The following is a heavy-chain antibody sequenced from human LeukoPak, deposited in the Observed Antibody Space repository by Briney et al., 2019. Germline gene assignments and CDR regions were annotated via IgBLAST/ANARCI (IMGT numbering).Heavy chain of an antibody. V-gene: IGHV3-30*02. CDR3: AKDLRGGYSRWSHFDY. CDR1: GFTFSSYG. J-gene: IGHJ4*02. CDR2: IRYDGSNK. Sequence: TGGSLRLSCAASGFTFSSYGMHWVRQAPGKGLEWVAFIRYDGSNKYYADSVKGRFTISRDNSKNTLYLQMNSLRAEDTAVYYCAKDLRGGYSRWSHFDYWGQGTLVTVSS. D-gene: IGHD5-18*01.